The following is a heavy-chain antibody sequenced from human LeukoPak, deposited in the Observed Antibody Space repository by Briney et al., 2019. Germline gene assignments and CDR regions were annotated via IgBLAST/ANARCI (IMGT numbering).Heavy chain of an antibody. CDR1: GYTFASYV. CDR2: ISAYNGNT. D-gene: IGHD5-12*01. J-gene: IGHJ4*02. Sequence: ASVKVSCKASGYTFASYVISWVRQAPGQGLEWMGWISAYNGNTNYAQKLQGRVTMTTDTSTSTAYMELRSLRSDDTAVYYCARDGTHSGYDYPIDYWGQGTLVTVSS. V-gene: IGHV1-18*01. CDR3: ARDGTHSGYDYPIDY.